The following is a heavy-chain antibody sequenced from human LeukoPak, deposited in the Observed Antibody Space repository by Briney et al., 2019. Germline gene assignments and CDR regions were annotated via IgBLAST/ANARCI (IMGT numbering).Heavy chain of an antibody. CDR1: GFTFSTYS. Sequence: GGSLRLSCAASGFTFSTYSMNWVRQAPGKGLEWVSYITSSSSAIFYADSVKGRFTISRDNAKNSLYLQMNSLRVEDTAVYYCARDKSNWPDSWGQGTLVTVSS. V-gene: IGHV3-48*04. CDR3: ARDKSNWPDS. J-gene: IGHJ4*02. CDR2: ITSSSSAI. D-gene: IGHD1-20*01.